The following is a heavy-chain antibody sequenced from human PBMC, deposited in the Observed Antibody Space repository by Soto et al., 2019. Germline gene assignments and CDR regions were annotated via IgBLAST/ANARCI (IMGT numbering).Heavy chain of an antibody. Sequence: QVRLVQSGAEVKKPGASVKVSCKASGYTFTSYGISWVRQAPGQGLEWMGWISAYNGNTNYAQKLQGRVTMTTDTSTSTADMELRSLRSDDTAVYYCARDRGTLRYFDWLVSGGAHTEGPNTDYWGQGTLVTVSS. CDR1: GYTFTSYG. J-gene: IGHJ4*02. V-gene: IGHV1-18*01. D-gene: IGHD3-9*01. CDR2: ISAYNGNT. CDR3: ARDRGTLRYFDWLVSGGAHTEGPNTDY.